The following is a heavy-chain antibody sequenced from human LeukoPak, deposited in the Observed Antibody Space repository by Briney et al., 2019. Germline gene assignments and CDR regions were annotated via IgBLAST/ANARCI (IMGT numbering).Heavy chain of an antibody. V-gene: IGHV3-23*01. CDR3: TRQDDYASDY. CDR2: ISGSGGST. CDR1: GFTFSSYA. D-gene: IGHD4-17*01. Sequence: PGGSLRLSCAASGFTFSSYAMSWVGQAPGKGLEWVSAISGSGGSTYYAVSVKSRFTISRDNSKNTLYLQMNSLRAEDTAVYYCTRQDDYASDYWGQGTLVTVSS. J-gene: IGHJ4*02.